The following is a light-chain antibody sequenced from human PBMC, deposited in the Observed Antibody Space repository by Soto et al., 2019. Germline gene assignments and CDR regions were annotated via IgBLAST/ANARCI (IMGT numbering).Light chain of an antibody. CDR2: GVS. Sequence: SALTQPRSVSASPGQSVTISCPGTPSDVGGYNYVSWYQHHPGKAPKLMIYGVSERPSGVPDRFSGSKSGNTASLTISGLQAEDEADYYCCSYAGTPYVFGTGTKVTVL. V-gene: IGLV2-11*01. CDR1: PSDVGGYNY. J-gene: IGLJ1*01. CDR3: CSYAGTPYV.